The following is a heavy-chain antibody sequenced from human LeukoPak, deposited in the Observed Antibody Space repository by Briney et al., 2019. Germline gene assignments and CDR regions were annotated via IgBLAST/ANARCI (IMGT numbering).Heavy chain of an antibody. CDR2: INPNSGGT. J-gene: IGHJ4*02. V-gene: IGHV1-2*02. Sequence: ASVKVSCKASGYTFTGYYMHWVRQAPGQGLEWMGWINPNSGGTSYAQKFQGRVTMTRDTSISTAYMDLSRLRSDDTAIYFCATDTPPYCNGGSCYFDWGQGTLVTVSS. CDR1: GYTFTGYY. CDR3: ATDTPPYCNGGSCYFD. D-gene: IGHD2-15*01.